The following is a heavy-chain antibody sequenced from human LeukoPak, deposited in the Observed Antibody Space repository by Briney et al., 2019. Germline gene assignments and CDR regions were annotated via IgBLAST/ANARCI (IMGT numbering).Heavy chain of an antibody. Sequence: SQTLSLTRTVSGGSISSGGYYWSWIRQHPGKGLEWIGYIYYSGSTYYNPSLKSRVTISVDTSKNQFSLKLSSVTAADTAVYYCARSATVVPAAPYFDYWGQGTLVTVSS. D-gene: IGHD2-2*01. V-gene: IGHV4-31*03. CDR3: ARSATVVPAAPYFDY. CDR1: GGSISSGGYY. CDR2: IYYSGST. J-gene: IGHJ4*02.